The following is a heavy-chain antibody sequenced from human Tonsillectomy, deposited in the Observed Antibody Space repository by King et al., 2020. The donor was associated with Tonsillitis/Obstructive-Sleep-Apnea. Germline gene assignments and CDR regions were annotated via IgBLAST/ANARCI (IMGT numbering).Heavy chain of an antibody. V-gene: IGHV1-58*01. CDR1: GFTFTSSA. Sequence: QLVQSGPEVKKPGTSVQVSCKASGFTFTSSAVQWVRQARGQRLEWIGWIVVGRGNTNYAQKFQERVTITRDMATSTAYMELSSLRSEDTAVYYCAAVSFWSGYYSFDYWGQGTLVTVSS. CDR3: AAVSFWSGYYSFDY. D-gene: IGHD3-3*01. CDR2: IVVGRGNT. J-gene: IGHJ4*02.